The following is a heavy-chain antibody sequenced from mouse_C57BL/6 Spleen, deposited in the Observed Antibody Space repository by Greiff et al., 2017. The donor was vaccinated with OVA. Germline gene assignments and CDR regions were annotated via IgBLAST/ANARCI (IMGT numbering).Heavy chain of an antibody. CDR1: GYAFSSYW. CDR3: ARSGENYGSSYPFAY. CDR2: IYPGDGDT. D-gene: IGHD1-1*01. V-gene: IGHV1-80*01. J-gene: IGHJ3*01. Sequence: VKLVESGAELVKPGASVKISCKASGYAFSSYWMNWVKQRPGKGLEWIGQIYPGDGDTNYNGKFKGKATLTADKSSSTAYMQLSSLTSEDSAVYFCARSGENYGSSYPFAYWGQGTLVTVSA.